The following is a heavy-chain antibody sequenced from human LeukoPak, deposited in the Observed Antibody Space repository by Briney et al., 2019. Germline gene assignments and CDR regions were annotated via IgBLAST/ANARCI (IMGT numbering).Heavy chain of an antibody. CDR1: GFTSSSYG. Sequence: PGRSLRLSCAASGFTSSSYGMHWVRQAPGKGLEWVAVIWYDGSNKYYADSVKGRFTISRDNSKNTLYLQMNSLRAGDTAVYYCARQDLPYCSGGSCYWGVYYYYYYGMDVWGQGTTVTVSS. CDR2: IWYDGSNK. J-gene: IGHJ6*02. CDR3: ARQDLPYCSGGSCYWGVYYYYYYGMDV. D-gene: IGHD2-15*01. V-gene: IGHV3-33*01.